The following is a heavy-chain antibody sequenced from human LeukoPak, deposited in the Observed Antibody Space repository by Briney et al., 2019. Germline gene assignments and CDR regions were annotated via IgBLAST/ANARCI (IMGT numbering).Heavy chain of an antibody. CDR3: ARSPPGRTNWNYYDY. CDR2: IGPIGVYT. J-gene: IGHJ4*02. CDR1: GFTFSDYA. D-gene: IGHD1-1*01. V-gene: IGHV3-64*01. Sequence: GGSLRLSCAASGFTFSDYAMHWVRQAPGKGLEFVSVIGPIGVYTYYANSVKGRFTISRDNSKSTVSLQMGSLRDEDMAVYYCARSPPGRTNWNYYDYWGRGTLVTVS.